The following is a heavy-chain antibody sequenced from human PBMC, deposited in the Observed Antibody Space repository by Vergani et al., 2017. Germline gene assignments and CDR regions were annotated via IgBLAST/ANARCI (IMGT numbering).Heavy chain of an antibody. J-gene: IGHJ5*02. CDR1: GGSISSYY. Sequence: QVQLQESGPGLVKPSETLSLTCTVSGGSISSYYWSWSRQRPGKGLEWIGYIDYSGSTNYNPTLKSRVTISVDTYKNQFSLKLSSVTAADTAVYDCAREGAGYSSSWYRGGFDPWGQGTLVTVSS. D-gene: IGHD6-13*01. CDR3: AREGAGYSSSWYRGGFDP. CDR2: IDYSGST. V-gene: IGHV4-59*01.